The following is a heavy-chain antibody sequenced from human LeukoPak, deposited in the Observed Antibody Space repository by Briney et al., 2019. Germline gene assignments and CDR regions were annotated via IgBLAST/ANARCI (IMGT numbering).Heavy chain of an antibody. CDR3: ARAADLQLGYYYYYMDV. CDR1: GGSISSSNW. CDR2: IYHSGST. D-gene: IGHD4-11*01. J-gene: IGHJ6*03. V-gene: IGHV4-4*02. Sequence: PSGTLSCTGAGSGGSISSSNWWRWVRQPPGKGLEWIGEIYHSGSTNYNPSLKSRVTISVDKSKNQFSLKLSSVTAADTAVYYCARAADLQLGYYYYYMDVWGKGTTVTISS.